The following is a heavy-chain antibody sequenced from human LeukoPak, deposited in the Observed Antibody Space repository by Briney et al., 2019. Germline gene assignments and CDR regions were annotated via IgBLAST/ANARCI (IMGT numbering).Heavy chain of an antibody. CDR3: VRARGDRSGYYRY. J-gene: IGHJ4*02. V-gene: IGHV1-18*01. D-gene: IGHD3-22*01. CDR2: ISVYDGNT. Sequence: ASVKVSCKTSGYTFTKYGISWVRQAPGQGPEWMGWISVYDGNTNYAQKLQDRLTLTIDTSTDTAHMELRSLRSDDTAVYYCVRARGDRSGYYRYWGQGTLVTVSS. CDR1: GYTFTKYG.